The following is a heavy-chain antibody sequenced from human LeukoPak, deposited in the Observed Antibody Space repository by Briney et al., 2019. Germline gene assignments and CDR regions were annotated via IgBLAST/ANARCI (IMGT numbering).Heavy chain of an antibody. J-gene: IGHJ5*01. D-gene: IGHD5-12*01. CDR2: VYYGRTT. Sequence: GSLRLSCAASGFTLSTYGMNWVRQSPGKGLEWIGTVYYGRTTYYNPSLDGRVTISLDTSANHFSLQLNSVTAADTAVYYCVRHDGRGGATMGAFDSWGQGSLVTVSS. CDR1: GFTLSTYG. V-gene: IGHV4-39*01. CDR3: VRHDGRGGATMGAFDS.